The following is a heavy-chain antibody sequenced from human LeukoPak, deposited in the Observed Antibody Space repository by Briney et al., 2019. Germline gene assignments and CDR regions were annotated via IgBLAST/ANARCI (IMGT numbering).Heavy chain of an antibody. V-gene: IGHV3-74*01. CDR2: ISNDGSST. CDR1: GFTFSRYW. Sequence: PGRSLTLSCAASGFTFSRYWMHWVRQAPGKGLVRVSRISNDGSSTNHADSVKGRFTISRDNAKNTVYLKMNSLRAEDTAVYYCARDLGHSPAADTDAFDLWGQGTMVSVSS. J-gene: IGHJ3*01. D-gene: IGHD6-13*01. CDR3: ARDLGHSPAADTDAFDL.